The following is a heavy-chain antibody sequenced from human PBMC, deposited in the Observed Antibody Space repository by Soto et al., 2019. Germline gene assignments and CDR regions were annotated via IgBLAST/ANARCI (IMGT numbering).Heavy chain of an antibody. CDR3: ARGGTRSADLPTY. D-gene: IGHD1-1*01. V-gene: IGHV4-4*07. J-gene: IGHJ4*02. CDR1: GDSINNYY. Sequence: VRLQESGPGLVEPSETLSLTCSGSGDSINNYYWSWIRQPAGKGLEWIGRIYSSGSANYNPSLKTRGTMSVDTSKNQVFLSVTSVTAADTAVYFCARGGTRSADLPTYWGQGIQVIVSS. CDR2: IYSSGSA.